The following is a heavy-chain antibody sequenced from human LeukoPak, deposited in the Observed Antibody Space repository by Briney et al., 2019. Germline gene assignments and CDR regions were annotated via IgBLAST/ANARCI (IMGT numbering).Heavy chain of an antibody. CDR3: AREIRRLVRAAAGLDY. V-gene: IGHV3-33*01. Sequence: PGGSLRLSCAASGFTFSSYGMHWVRQAPGKGLEWVAVIRYDGSNKYYADSVKGRFTISRDDSKNTLYLQMNSLRAEDTAVYYCAREIRRLVRAAAGLDYWGQGTLVTVSS. CDR2: IRYDGSNK. CDR1: GFTFSSYG. D-gene: IGHD6-13*01. J-gene: IGHJ4*02.